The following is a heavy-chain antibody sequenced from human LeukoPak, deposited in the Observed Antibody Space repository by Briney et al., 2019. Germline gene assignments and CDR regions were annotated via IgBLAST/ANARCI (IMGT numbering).Heavy chain of an antibody. CDR1: GGSVSSYY. D-gene: IGHD6-6*01. Sequence: SETLSLTCSVSGGSVSSYYWSWIRQPPGKGLEWIGYVYYTGSTNYNPSLKSRVTMFEDKSKNQFSLRLYSVTAVDTAVYYCARHFAYSSSSYFDYWGQGSLVTVSS. V-gene: IGHV4-59*08. J-gene: IGHJ4*02. CDR3: ARHFAYSSSSYFDY. CDR2: VYYTGST.